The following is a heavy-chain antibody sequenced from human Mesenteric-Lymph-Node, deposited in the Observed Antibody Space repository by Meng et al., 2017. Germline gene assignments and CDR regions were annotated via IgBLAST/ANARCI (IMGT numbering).Heavy chain of an antibody. D-gene: IGHD2-21*01. V-gene: IGHV1-2*02. CDR1: GYTFTGYY. CDR2: INPNSGGT. J-gene: IGHJ4*02. Sequence: ASVKVSCKASGYTFTGYYMHWVRQAPGQGLEWMGWINPNSGGTNYAQKFQGRVTMTRDTSNSTAYMELGSLTSDDTAVYYCAREASGDCDYWGQGTLVTVSS. CDR3: AREASGDCDY.